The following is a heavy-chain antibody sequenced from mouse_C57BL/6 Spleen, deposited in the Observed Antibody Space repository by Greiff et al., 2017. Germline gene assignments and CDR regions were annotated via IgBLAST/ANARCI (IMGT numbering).Heavy chain of an antibody. D-gene: IGHD1-2*01. V-gene: IGHV1-9*01. CDR1: GYTFTGYW. Sequence: VKLQESGAELMKPGASVKLSCKATGYTFTGYWIEWVKQRPGHGLEWIGEILPGSGSTNYNEKFKGKATFTADTSSNTAYMALSSLTTEDSANYCSASGRSTTARYYFDYWGQGTTLTVST. CDR2: ILPGSGST. J-gene: IGHJ2*01. CDR3: ASGRSTTARYYFDY.